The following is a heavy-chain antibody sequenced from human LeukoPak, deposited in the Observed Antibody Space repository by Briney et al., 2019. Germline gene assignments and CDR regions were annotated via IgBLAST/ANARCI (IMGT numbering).Heavy chain of an antibody. D-gene: IGHD6-13*01. V-gene: IGHV4-34*01. J-gene: IGHJ4*02. CDR1: GGSFNDYS. CDR3: ARLGLYTSSWHRYYYFDY. CDR2: INHSGST. Sequence: PSETLSLTCGVHGGSFNDYSWTWIRQSPGKGLEWVGEINHSGSTTYNPSLKSRFTMSVDASKNQLSLRLSSVTAADTAVYYCARLGLYTSSWHRYYYFDYWGQGTLVTVSS.